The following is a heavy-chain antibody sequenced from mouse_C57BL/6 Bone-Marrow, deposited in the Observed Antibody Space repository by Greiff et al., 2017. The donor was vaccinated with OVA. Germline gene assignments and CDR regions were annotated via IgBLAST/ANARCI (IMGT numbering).Heavy chain of an antibody. Sequence: DVKLVESGAELVKPGASVKLSCTASGFNIKDYYMHWVKQRTEQGLEWIGRIDPEDGETKYAPKFQGKATITADTSSNTAYLQLSSLTSEDTAVYYCARTPWIYYDYDGDAMDYWGQGTSVTVSS. CDR1: GFNIKDYY. CDR3: ARTPWIYYDYDGDAMDY. V-gene: IGHV14-2*01. CDR2: IDPEDGET. J-gene: IGHJ4*01. D-gene: IGHD2-4*01.